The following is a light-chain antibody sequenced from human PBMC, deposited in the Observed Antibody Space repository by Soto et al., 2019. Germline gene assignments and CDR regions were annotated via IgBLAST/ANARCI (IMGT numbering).Light chain of an antibody. Sequence: EIVMTQSPATLSVSPEERATLSCRASQSVSSNLAWYQQKPGQAPRLLIYGASTRATGIPARFSGSGSGTEFTLTISSLQSEDFAVYYCQHYNNWPFTFGPGTKVDIK. CDR2: GAS. CDR3: QHYNNWPFT. CDR1: QSVSSN. J-gene: IGKJ3*01. V-gene: IGKV3-15*01.